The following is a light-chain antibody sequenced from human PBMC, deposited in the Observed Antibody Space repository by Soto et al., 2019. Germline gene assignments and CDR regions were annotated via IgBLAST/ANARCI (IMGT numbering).Light chain of an antibody. V-gene: IGKV2-30*02. CDR3: MQGTHWPIT. CDR2: KAS. Sequence: DVVMTQSPLSMPVTLGQPASLSRRSNQSLVHSDGIAYFSWFQQRPGRSPRRLIYKASNRDSGVPARFSGSGSGTDFALKISRVEAEDVGVYYCMQGTHWPITFGQGTRLEIK. J-gene: IGKJ5*01. CDR1: QSLVHSDGIAY.